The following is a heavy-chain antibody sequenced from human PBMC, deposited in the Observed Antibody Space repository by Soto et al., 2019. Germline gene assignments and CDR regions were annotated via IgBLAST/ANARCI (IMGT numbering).Heavy chain of an antibody. J-gene: IGHJ6*02. CDR1: GFTFSIYT. V-gene: IGHV3-48*02. Sequence: EVQLVESGGSLVQPGGSLRLSCAASGFTFSIYTMNWVRQAPGKGLEWVSYISSSSSTIYYADSVRGRFTISRDNAKNSLYLQMNSLRDEDTAVYYSARESKDYYGMDVWGQGTTVTVSS. CDR2: ISSSSSTI. CDR3: ARESKDYYGMDV.